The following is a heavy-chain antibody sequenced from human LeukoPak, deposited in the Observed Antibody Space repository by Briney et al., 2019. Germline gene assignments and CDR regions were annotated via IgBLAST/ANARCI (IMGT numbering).Heavy chain of an antibody. CDR3: ARAGEEAQYYDFWSGLHQVFDY. V-gene: IGHV4-34*01. J-gene: IGHJ4*02. CDR1: GGSFSGYY. Sequence: SETLSLTCAVYGGSFSGYYWSWIRQPPGKGLEWIGEINHSGSTNYNPSLKSRVTISVDTSKNQFSLKLSSVTAADTAVYYCARAGEEAQYYDFWSGLHQVFDYWGQGTLVTVSS. CDR2: INHSGST. D-gene: IGHD3-3*01.